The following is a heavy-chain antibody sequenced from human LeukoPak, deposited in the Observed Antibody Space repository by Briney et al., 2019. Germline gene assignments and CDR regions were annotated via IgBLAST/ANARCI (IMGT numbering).Heavy chain of an antibody. CDR3: ARDGSVVVAASWFDP. J-gene: IGHJ5*02. Sequence: GASVKVSCKASGGTFSSYTISWVRQAPGQGLEWMGRIIPILGIANYAQKFQGRVTITADKSTSTAYMELSSLRSEATAVYYCARDGSVVVAASWFDPWGQGTLVTVSS. D-gene: IGHD2-15*01. CDR1: GGTFSSYT. CDR2: IIPILGIA. V-gene: IGHV1-69*04.